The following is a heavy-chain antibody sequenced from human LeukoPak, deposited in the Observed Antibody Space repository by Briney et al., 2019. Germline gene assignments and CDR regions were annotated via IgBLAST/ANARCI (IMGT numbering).Heavy chain of an antibody. CDR1: GFTFSSYA. CDR2: ISYDGSNK. V-gene: IGHV3-30-3*01. Sequence: PGGSLRLSCAASGFTFSSYAMHWVRQAPGKGLEWVAVISYDGSNKYYADSVKGRFTISRDNSKNTLYLQMNSLRAEDTAVYYCARDSTNCSSTSCYRYYYYGMDVWGQGTTVTVSS. D-gene: IGHD2-2*02. CDR3: ARDSTNCSSTSCYRYYYYGMDV. J-gene: IGHJ6*02.